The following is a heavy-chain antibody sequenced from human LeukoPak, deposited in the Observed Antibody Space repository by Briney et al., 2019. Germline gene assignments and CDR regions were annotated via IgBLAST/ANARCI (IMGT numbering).Heavy chain of an antibody. CDR2: INPDGTVT. V-gene: IGHV3-74*01. CDR3: VRDSPSGFFDL. J-gene: IGHJ2*01. CDR1: GFTFNNYW. D-gene: IGHD6-19*01. Sequence: GGSLRLSCAASGFTFNNYWMHWVRQAPGKGLVWVSPINPDGTVTTYADSVKGRFTISRDNAKNTLYLQMSSLRAEDTAVYYCVRDSPSGFFDLWGRGTLVTVSS.